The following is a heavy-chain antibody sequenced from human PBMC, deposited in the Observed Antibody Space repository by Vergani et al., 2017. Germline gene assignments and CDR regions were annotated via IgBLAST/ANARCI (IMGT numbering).Heavy chain of an antibody. CDR2: ISGSGGSR. CDR1: GFTFSSYA. J-gene: IGHJ4*02. V-gene: IGHV3-23*01. D-gene: IGHD3-22*01. CDR3: AKWDFDSSGYANLDY. Sequence: EVQLLESGGGLVQPGGSLRLSCAASGFTFSSYAMSWVRQAPGKGLEWVSAISGSGGSRYYADSVKGRFTISRDNSKNTLYLQMNSLRAEDTAVYYCAKWDFDSSGYANLDYWGQGTLVTVSS.